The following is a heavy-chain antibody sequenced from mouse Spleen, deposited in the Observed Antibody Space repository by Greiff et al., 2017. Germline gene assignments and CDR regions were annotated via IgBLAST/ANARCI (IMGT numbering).Heavy chain of an antibody. CDR2: INPGSGGT. CDR1: GYAFTNYL. D-gene: IGHD2-10*02. J-gene: IGHJ4*01. CDR3: ARRVWSYAMDY. Sequence: QVQLQQSGAELVRPGTSVKVSCKASGYAFTNYLIEWVKQRPGQGLEWIGVINPGSGGTNYNEKFKGKATLTADKSSSTAYMQLSSLTSEDSAVYFCARRVWSYAMDYWGQGTSVTVSS. V-gene: IGHV1-54*01.